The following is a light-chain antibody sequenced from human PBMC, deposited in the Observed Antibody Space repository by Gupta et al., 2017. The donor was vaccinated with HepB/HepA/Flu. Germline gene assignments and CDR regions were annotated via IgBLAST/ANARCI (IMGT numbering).Light chain of an antibody. CDR2: SNN. CDR3: AAWDDSLNGPEVG. CDR1: SSNIGSNT. V-gene: IGLV1-44*01. J-gene: IGLJ2*01. Sequence: QSVLTQPPSASGTPGQRVTISCSGSSSNIGSNTVNWYQQLPGTAPKLLIYSNNQRPSGVPDRFSGSKSGTSASLAISGLQSEDEADYYCAAWDDSLNGPEVGCGGGTKLTVL.